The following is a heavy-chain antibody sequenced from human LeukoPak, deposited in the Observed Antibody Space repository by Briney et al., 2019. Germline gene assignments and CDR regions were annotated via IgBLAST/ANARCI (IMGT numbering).Heavy chain of an antibody. CDR1: GGSISSGGYS. CDR3: ARGMAWGGYYYYGMDV. D-gene: IGHD3-3*01. CDR2: IYHSGST. V-gene: IGHV4-30-2*01. J-gene: IGHJ6*02. Sequence: PSETLSLTCAVSGGSISSGGYSWSWIRQPPGKGLEWIGYIYHSGSTYYNPSLKSRVTISVDRSKNQFSLKLSSVTAADTAVYYCARGMAWGGYYYYGMDVWGQGTTVTVSS.